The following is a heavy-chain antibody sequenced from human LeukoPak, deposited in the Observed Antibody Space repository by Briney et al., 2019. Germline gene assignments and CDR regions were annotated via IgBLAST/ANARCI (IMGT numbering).Heavy chain of an antibody. J-gene: IGHJ4*02. Sequence: PSETLSLTCAVYGGSFSGYYWSWIRQPPGKGLEWIGEINHSGSTNYNPSLKSRVTISVDTSKNQFSLKLSSVTAADTAVYYCARGGYYGSGSYYGIDYWGQGTLVTVSS. CDR1: GGSFSGYY. CDR3: ARGGYYGSGSYYGIDY. CDR2: INHSGST. D-gene: IGHD3-10*01. V-gene: IGHV4-34*01.